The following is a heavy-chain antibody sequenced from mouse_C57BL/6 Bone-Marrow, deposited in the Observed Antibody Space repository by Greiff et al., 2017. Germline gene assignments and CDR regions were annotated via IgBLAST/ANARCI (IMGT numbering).Heavy chain of an antibody. Sequence: QVQLQQSGAELARPGASVKLSCKASGYTFTSYGISWVKQRTGQGLEWIGENYPRSGNTYYNEKFKGKAKLTADKSYSTAYMELRSLTSEDSAVYVCARLKGTTAPYWYFDVWGTGTTVTVSS. J-gene: IGHJ1*03. CDR2: NYPRSGNT. D-gene: IGHD1-2*01. CDR1: GYTFTSYG. V-gene: IGHV1-81*01. CDR3: ARLKGTTAPYWYFDV.